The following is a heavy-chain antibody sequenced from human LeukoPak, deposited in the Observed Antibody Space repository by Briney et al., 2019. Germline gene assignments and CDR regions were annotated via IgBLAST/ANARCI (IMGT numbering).Heavy chain of an antibody. J-gene: IGHJ4*02. CDR1: GFTFKNYA. V-gene: IGHV3-23*01. CDR2: ISGSGGST. Sequence: GGSLRLSCAASGFTFKNYAMSWVRQAPGKGLEWVSGISGSGGSTYYADSVQGRFTISRDNSKNTLYLQMNSRRAEDTAVYYCAKDLASPAVAGVPSSGFDCWGQGTLVTVSS. CDR3: AKDLASPAVAGVPSSGFDC. D-gene: IGHD6-19*01.